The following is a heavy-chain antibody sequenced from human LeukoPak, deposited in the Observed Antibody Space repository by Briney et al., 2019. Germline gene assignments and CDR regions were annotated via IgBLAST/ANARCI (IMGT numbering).Heavy chain of an antibody. CDR1: GFTFSNYW. CDR2: IKPDESEK. J-gene: IGHJ4*02. Sequence: SGGSLRLSCAASGFTFSNYWMTWVRQAPGKGLEWVANIKPDESEKYYVDSVKGRFTISRDNAKNSLYLQMNSLGAEDTALYYCARGRSLDFWGQGTLVTVSS. D-gene: IGHD4-17*01. V-gene: IGHV3-7*03. CDR3: ARGRSLDF.